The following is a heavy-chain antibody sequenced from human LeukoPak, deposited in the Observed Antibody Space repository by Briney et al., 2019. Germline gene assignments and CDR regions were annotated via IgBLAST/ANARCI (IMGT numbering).Heavy chain of an antibody. CDR2: ISSSSSYI. D-gene: IGHD3-10*01. CDR1: GFTFGSYS. CDR3: VAERDYYGSGSSFY. Sequence: KPGGSLRLSCAASGFTFGSYSMNWVRQAPGKGLEWVSSISSSSSYIYYADSVKGRFTISRDNAKNSLYLQMNSLRAEDTAVYYCVAERDYYGSGSSFYWGQGTLVTVSS. V-gene: IGHV3-21*01. J-gene: IGHJ4*02.